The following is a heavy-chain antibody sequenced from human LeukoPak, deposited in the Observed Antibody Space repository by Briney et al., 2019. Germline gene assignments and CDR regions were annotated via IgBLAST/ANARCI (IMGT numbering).Heavy chain of an antibody. CDR2: IIPIFGTA. J-gene: IGHJ6*02. CDR3: ARDSVEESPAAIVWYYYYGMDV. CDR1: GGTFSSYA. Sequence: ASVTVSCKASGGTFSSYAISWVRQAPGQGLEWMGGIIPIFGTANYAQKFQGRVTITADESTSTAYMELSSLRSEDTAVYYCARDSVEESPAAIVWYYYYGMDVWGQGTTVTVSS. D-gene: IGHD2-2*02. V-gene: IGHV1-69*13.